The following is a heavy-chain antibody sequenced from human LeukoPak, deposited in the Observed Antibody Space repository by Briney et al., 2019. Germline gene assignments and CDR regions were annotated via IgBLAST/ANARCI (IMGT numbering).Heavy chain of an antibody. V-gene: IGHV4-31*03. CDR1: GGSISSGGYY. D-gene: IGHD5-18*01. CDR2: IYYSGST. J-gene: IGHJ6*02. CDR3: ARGSYMGVDTALYYYYGMDV. Sequence: PSETLSLTCTVSGGSISSGGYYWSWIRQHPGKGLEWIGYIYYSGSTYYNPSLKSRVTISVDTSKNQFSLKLSSVTAADTAVYYCARGSYMGVDTALYYYYGMDVWGQGTTVTVSS.